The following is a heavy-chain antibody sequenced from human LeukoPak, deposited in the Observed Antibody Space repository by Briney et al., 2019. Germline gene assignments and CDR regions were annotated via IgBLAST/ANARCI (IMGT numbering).Heavy chain of an antibody. CDR1: GGSFSGYH. V-gene: IGHV4-34*01. CDR2: INHSGST. Sequence: SETLSLTCAVYGGSFSGYHWSWIRQPPGKGLEWIGEINHSGSTNYNPSLKSRVTISVDTSKNQFSLKLSSVTAADTAVYYCARTPNSGYSSSWFFDYWGQGTLVTVSS. CDR3: ARTPNSGYSSSWFFDY. D-gene: IGHD6-13*01. J-gene: IGHJ4*02.